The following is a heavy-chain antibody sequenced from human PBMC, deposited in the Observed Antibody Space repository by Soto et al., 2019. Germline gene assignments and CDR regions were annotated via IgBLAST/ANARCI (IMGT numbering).Heavy chain of an antibody. J-gene: IGHJ4*02. CDR2: ISGTGRNT. CDR1: GFSFSRSG. Sequence: AGSLRLSSATFGFSFSRSGMRCVRQAPGKGLDWVSGISGTGRNTYYAASVKGRFTISRDNSKNTLFLQMNSLRVEDTAVYYCAKNGLSDSPSAIDSWGQGTLVTVSS. V-gene: IGHV3-23*01. D-gene: IGHD2-8*01. CDR3: AKNGLSDSPSAIDS.